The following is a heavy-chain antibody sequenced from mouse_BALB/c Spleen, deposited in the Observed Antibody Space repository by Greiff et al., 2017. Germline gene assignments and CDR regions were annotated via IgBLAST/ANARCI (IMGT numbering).Heavy chain of an antibody. D-gene: IGHD4-1*01. CDR3: ARRELVYYAMDY. CDR1: GFTFSSFG. V-gene: IGHV5-17*02. Sequence: EVKLMESGGGLVQPGGSRKLSCAASGFTFSSFGMHWVRQAPEKGLEWVAYISSGSSTIYYADTVKGRFTISRDNPKNTLFLQMTSLRSEDTAMYYCARRELVYYAMDYWGQGTSVTVSS. CDR2: ISSGSSTI. J-gene: IGHJ4*01.